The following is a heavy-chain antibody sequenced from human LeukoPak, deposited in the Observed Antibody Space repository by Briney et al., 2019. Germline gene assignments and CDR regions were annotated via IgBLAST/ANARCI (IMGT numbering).Heavy chain of an antibody. CDR3: ARELATVTTYYYYYGMDV. D-gene: IGHD4-17*01. CDR2: ISAYNGDT. CDR1: GYTFTSYG. Sequence: ASVKVSCKASGYTFTSYGISWVRQAPGRGLEWMGWISAYNGDTNYAQKLQGRVTMTTDTSTSTAYMELRSLRSDDTAVYYCARELATVTTYYYYYGMDVWGQGTTVTVSS. J-gene: IGHJ6*02. V-gene: IGHV1-18*01.